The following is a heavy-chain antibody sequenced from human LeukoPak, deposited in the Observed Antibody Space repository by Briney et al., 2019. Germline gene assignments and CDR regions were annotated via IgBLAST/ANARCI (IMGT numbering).Heavy chain of an antibody. CDR3: AKGYGSGSHDAFDI. V-gene: IGHV3-43D*04. Sequence: GGSLRLSCADSGFTFDDYAMHWVRQAPGKGLEWVSLISWDGGSTYYADSVKGRFTISRDNSKDSLYLQMNSLRAEDTALYYCAKGYGSGSHDAFDIWGQGTMVTVSS. CDR2: ISWDGGST. CDR1: GFTFDDYA. D-gene: IGHD3-10*01. J-gene: IGHJ3*02.